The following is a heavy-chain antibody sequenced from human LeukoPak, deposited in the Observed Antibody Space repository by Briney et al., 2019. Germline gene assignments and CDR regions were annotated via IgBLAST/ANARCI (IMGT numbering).Heavy chain of an antibody. D-gene: IGHD4-17*01. CDR2: IYYSGST. CDR1: GGSISSGGY. CDR3: AGNYGANDY. J-gene: IGHJ4*02. V-gene: IGHV4-31*03. Sequence: KPSETLSLTCTVSGGSISSGGYWSWIRQQPGKGLEWIGYIYYSGSTYYNPSLKSRVTISVDTSKNQFSLKLSSVTAADTAVYYCAGNYGANDYWGQGTLVTVSS.